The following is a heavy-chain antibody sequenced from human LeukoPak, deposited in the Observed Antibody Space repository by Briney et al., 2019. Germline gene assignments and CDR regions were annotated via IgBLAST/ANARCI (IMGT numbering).Heavy chain of an antibody. V-gene: IGHV3-30*02. CDR3: ARNQPYVAESAFDI. D-gene: IGHD3-16*01. CDR2: IRYDGSNK. Sequence: GGSLRLSCAASGFTVSSNYMSWVRQAPGKGLEWVAFIRYDGSNKYCADSVKGRFTISRDNSKNTLYLQMNSLRAEDTAVYYCARNQPYVAESAFDIWGQGTMVTVSS. CDR1: GFTVSSNY. J-gene: IGHJ3*02.